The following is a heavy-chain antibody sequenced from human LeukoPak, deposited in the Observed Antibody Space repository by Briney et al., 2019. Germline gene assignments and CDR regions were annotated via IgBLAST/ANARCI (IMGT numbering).Heavy chain of an antibody. V-gene: IGHV3-7*01. D-gene: IGHD5-12*01. CDR1: GFIFSNYW. CDR2: IRQDGSER. Sequence: GGSLRLSCAASGFIFSNYWMTWVRQAPGKELEWVAHIRQDGSERHYVDSVKDRFTISRDNAKNSLDPQMDSLRAEDTAVYYCARDWGSTGYDLYDSWGQGTLVTVSS. J-gene: IGHJ4*02. CDR3: ARDWGSTGYDLYDS.